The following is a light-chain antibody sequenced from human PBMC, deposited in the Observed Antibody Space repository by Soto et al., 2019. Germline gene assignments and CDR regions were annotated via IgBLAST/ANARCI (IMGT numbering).Light chain of an antibody. CDR2: LES. V-gene: IGKV1-17*01. J-gene: IGKJ1*01. CDR1: QDIGFD. Sequence: DIQMTQSPSSLSAYVGDRVTITCRARQDIGFDLGWYQQKPGQAPKRLIYLESTLQSGVPSRFSGSGSVTEFTLTISTLQPEDFATYFCLQHHGFSWTFGQGTKVEI. CDR3: LQHHGFSWT.